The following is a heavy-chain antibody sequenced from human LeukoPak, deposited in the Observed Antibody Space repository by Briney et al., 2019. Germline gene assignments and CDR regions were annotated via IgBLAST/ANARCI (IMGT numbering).Heavy chain of an antibody. CDR2: INSDGSST. CDR1: GFTFSSYG. J-gene: IGHJ4*02. CDR3: ARPPGYSSSWYHY. Sequence: SGGSLRLSYAASGFTFSSYGMHWVRQAPGKGLVWVSRINSDGSSTSYADSVKGRFTISRDNAKNTLYLQMNSLRAEDTAVYYCARPPGYSSSWYHYWGQGTLVTVSS. V-gene: IGHV3-74*01. D-gene: IGHD6-13*01.